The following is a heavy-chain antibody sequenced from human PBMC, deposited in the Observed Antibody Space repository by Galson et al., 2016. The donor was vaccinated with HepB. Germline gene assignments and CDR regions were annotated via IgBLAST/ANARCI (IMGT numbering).Heavy chain of an antibody. J-gene: IGHJ4*02. V-gene: IGHV1-2*02. D-gene: IGHD4-17*01. Sequence: SVKVSCKASGYTFSGFYIHWVRQAPGQGLEWMGWINPNSGATTYAQKFQGRVTMTRDTSISTVYMELSSLRSDDTAMYYCAREAKPYGDIDSWGQGTLVTVSS. CDR3: AREAKPYGDIDS. CDR2: INPNSGAT. CDR1: GYTFSGFY.